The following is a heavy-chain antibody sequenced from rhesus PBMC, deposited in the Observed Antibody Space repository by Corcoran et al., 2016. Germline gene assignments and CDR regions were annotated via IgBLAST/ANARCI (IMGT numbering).Heavy chain of an antibody. CDR1: GASISSSW. CDR3: AKDSQYCTGSGCYAFGLDS. D-gene: IGHD2-21*01. V-gene: IGHV4-80*01. CDR2: SNGNGGNIY. J-gene: IGHJ6*01. Sequence: QVQLQESGPGLVKPSETLSLTCAVSGASISSSWWSWIRQPPGKGLEWIGGSNGNGGNIYYYNPTLKSRVTISKDASKNQLSLKLTSVTAADTAVYYCAKDSQYCTGSGCYAFGLDSWGQGVVVTVSS.